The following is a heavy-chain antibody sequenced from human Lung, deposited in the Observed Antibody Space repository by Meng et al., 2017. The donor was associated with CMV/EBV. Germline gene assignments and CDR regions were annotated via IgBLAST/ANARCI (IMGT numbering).Heavy chain of an antibody. J-gene: IGHJ4*02. CDR1: GFTFSDSA. V-gene: IGHV3-73*01. Sequence: GGSXRLXCAASGFTFSDSAMYWVRQASGKGLEWVGRIRSKASNYATTYAASVEGRFTISRDDSKNMVYLEMNSLKIEDTALYYCCRPTAVASSPTDYLGQGXLVTVSS. CDR2: IRSKASNYAT. CDR3: CRPTAVASSPTDY. D-gene: IGHD6-19*01.